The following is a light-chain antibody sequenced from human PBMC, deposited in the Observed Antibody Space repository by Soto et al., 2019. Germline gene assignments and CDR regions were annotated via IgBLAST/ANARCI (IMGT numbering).Light chain of an antibody. V-gene: IGKV3-20*01. Sequence: IGLPQSPGILSLSPGERASLSCGASQSISSSFLAWYQQKPGQAPRLLIYGASSRATGIPDRFSGTGSETDFTLTISRLEPEDFAVYYCQQYDNSPITFGQGTRLEI. J-gene: IGKJ5*01. CDR3: QQYDNSPIT. CDR1: QSISSSF. CDR2: GAS.